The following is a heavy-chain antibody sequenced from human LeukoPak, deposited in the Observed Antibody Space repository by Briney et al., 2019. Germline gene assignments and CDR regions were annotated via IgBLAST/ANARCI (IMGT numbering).Heavy chain of an antibody. CDR1: GYTFTGYY. CDR2: INPNSGGT. CDR3: ARVRGYGRTFDY. D-gene: IGHD5-12*01. Sequence: GASVKVSCTASGYTFTGYYMHWVRQAPGPGLEWMGWINPNSGGTNYAQKFQGRVTMTRDTSISTAYMELSRLRSDDTAVYYCARVRGYGRTFDYWGQGTLVTVSS. J-gene: IGHJ4*02. V-gene: IGHV1-2*02.